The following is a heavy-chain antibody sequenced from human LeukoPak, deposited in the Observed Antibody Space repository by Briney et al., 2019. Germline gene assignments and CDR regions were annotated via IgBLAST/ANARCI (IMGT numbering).Heavy chain of an antibody. J-gene: IGHJ1*01. CDR2: INNSSSTI. Sequence: GGSLRLSCAASGFTFSSYSMNWVRQAPGKGLEWVSYINNSSSTIYYADSVKGRFTISRDNAKNSLYLQMNSLRAEGTAVYCCARGVPAAIGYFQHWGRGTLVTVSS. V-gene: IGHV3-48*04. CDR1: GFTFSSYS. CDR3: ARGVPAAIGYFQH. D-gene: IGHD2-2*02.